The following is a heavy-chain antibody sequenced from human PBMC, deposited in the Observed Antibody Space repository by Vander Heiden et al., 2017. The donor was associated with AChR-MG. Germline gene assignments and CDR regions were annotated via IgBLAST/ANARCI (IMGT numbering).Heavy chain of an antibody. CDR1: GFTFSSYW. V-gene: IGHV3-7*03. J-gene: IGHJ4*02. CDR2: IKQDGSEK. Sequence: EVQLVDSGGGLVQPGGSLRLPGAAPGFTFSSYWMSWVRQAPGKGLEWVANIKQDGSEKYYVDSVKGRFTISRDNAKNSLYLQMNSLRAEDTAVYYCARDIAVAGIFDYWGQGTLVTVSS. D-gene: IGHD6-19*01. CDR3: ARDIAVAGIFDY.